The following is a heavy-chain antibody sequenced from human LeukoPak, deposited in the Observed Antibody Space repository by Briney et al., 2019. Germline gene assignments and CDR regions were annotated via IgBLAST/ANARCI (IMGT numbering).Heavy chain of an antibody. D-gene: IGHD5-18*01. V-gene: IGHV3-23*01. Sequence: GGSLRLSCAASGSTFSSYGMSWLRQAPGKGLEWVSAISGSGVGTYYADSVKGRFTISRDNSKNTLYLQMNSLRAEDTAVYYCANRVYSYADPFDYWGQGALVTVSS. CDR1: GSTFSSYG. J-gene: IGHJ4*02. CDR2: ISGSGVGT. CDR3: ANRVYSYADPFDY.